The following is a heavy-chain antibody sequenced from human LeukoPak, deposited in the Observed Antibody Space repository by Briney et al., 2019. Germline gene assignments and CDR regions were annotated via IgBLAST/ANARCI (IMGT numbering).Heavy chain of an antibody. D-gene: IGHD1-1*01. CDR3: ARDPYNRAYSEGCYYYYMDV. J-gene: IGHJ6*03. CDR1: GITFSNYN. Sequence: GGSLRLSCAAPGITFSNYNMNWDRQAPGKGLEWISAITSSSSYTFYADSVKGRFTISRDNAQNSLYLQMNSLRVEDTAIYYCARDPYNRAYSEGCYYYYMDVWGKGTTVTVSS. CDR2: ITSSSSYT. V-gene: IGHV3-21*01.